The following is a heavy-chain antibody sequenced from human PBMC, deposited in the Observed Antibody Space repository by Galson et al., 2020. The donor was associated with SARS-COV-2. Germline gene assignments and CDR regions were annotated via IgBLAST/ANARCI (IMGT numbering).Heavy chain of an antibody. Sequence: SETLSLTCTVSGGSISSGGYYWSWIRQHPGKGLEWIGYIYYSGSTYYNPSLKSRVTISVDTSKNQFSLKLSSVTAADTAVYYCARGEMATIPPYYFDYWGQGTLVTVSS. CDR1: GGSISSGGYY. CDR3: ARGEMATIPPYYFDY. V-gene: IGHV4-31*03. CDR2: IYYSGST. D-gene: IGHD5-12*01. J-gene: IGHJ4*02.